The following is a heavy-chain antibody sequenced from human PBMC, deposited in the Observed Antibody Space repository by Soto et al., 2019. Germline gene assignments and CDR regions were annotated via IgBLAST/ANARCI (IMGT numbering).Heavy chain of an antibody. V-gene: IGHV3-21*01. Sequence: PGGSLRLSCAASGFTFSSYSMNWVRQAPGKGLEWVSSISSSSSYIYYADSVKGRFTISRDNAKNSLYLQMNSLRAEDTAVYYCASPFNSGSYYPFDYWGQGTLVTVSS. CDR1: GFTFSSYS. CDR3: ASPFNSGSYYPFDY. D-gene: IGHD1-26*01. CDR2: ISSSSSYI. J-gene: IGHJ4*02.